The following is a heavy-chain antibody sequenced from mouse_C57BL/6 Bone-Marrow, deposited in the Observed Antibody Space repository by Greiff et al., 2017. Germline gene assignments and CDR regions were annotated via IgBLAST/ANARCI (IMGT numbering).Heavy chain of an antibody. CDR1: GFNIKDYY. J-gene: IGHJ1*03. Sequence: EVQLQQSGAELVKPGASVKLSCTASGFNIKDYYMHWVKQRTEQGLEWIGRIDPEDGETKYAPKFQGKATITADKSSSTAYMQFSSLTSEDSAIYYCAREASLFPWYFDVWGTGTTVTVSS. V-gene: IGHV14-2*01. CDR3: AREASLFPWYFDV. CDR2: IDPEDGET. D-gene: IGHD1-1*01.